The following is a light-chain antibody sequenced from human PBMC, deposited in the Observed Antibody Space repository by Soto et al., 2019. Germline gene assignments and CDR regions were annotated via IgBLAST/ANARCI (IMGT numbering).Light chain of an antibody. V-gene: IGKV3-11*01. CDR3: QQRTNWPPAT. CDR2: DAS. J-gene: IGKJ4*01. Sequence: EIVLTQSPATLSLSPGERATLSCRASQSVGRHLAWYQQKPGQAPRLLIYDASNRATGVPARFSGSGSGTEFTLSIISLEPEDFEVYYCQQRTNWPPATFGGGTKVEIK. CDR1: QSVGRH.